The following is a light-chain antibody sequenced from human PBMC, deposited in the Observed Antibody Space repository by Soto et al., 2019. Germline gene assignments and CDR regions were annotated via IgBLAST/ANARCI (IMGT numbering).Light chain of an antibody. V-gene: IGLV1-40*01. CDR1: SSNIGAGYD. Sequence: QSVLTQPPSVSGAPGQRVTISCTGSSSNIGAGYDVHWYQQVSGTAPKLLIFGNTNRPSGVPDRFSGSKSGTSASLAITGLQAEDEADYYCQSYDGSLSASGAVFGGGTKVTVL. CDR3: QSYDGSLSASGAV. CDR2: GNT. J-gene: IGLJ3*02.